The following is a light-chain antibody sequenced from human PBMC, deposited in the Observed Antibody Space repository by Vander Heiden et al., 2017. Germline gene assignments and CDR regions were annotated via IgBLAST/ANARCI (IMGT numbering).Light chain of an antibody. CDR1: QSISSY. CDR3: QQSYSTLTWT. J-gene: IGKJ1*01. CDR2: AAS. Sequence: DIQMTPSPSSLSASVGDRVTISCRASQSISSYLNWYQQKPGKAPKVLIYAASSVQSGVPSRFSGSGSGTDFTLTISSLQPEDFATYYCQQSYSTLTWTFGQGTKVEIK. V-gene: IGKV1-39*01.